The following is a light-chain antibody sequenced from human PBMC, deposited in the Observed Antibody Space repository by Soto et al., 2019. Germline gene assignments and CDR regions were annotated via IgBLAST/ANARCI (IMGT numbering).Light chain of an antibody. CDR2: RDS. Sequence: SYELTQPLSVSVPLGQTASITCGGNNIGTRNVHWYQQKPGQAPVLVVYRDSNRPSGIPERFSGSNSGNTATLTISRDQAGDEADYYCHVWDSSTAVFGGGTKVTVL. CDR3: HVWDSSTAV. CDR1: NIGTRN. J-gene: IGLJ3*02. V-gene: IGLV3-9*01.